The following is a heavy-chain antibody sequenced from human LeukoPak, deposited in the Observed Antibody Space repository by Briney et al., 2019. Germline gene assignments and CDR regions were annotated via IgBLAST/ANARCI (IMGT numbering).Heavy chain of an antibody. J-gene: IGHJ2*01. CDR3: ERQPLLGSYWFFDL. V-gene: IGHV4-4*07. CDR2: IYTSGST. D-gene: IGHD2-8*02. CDR1: GGSISSYY. Sequence: PSETLSLTCTVSGGSISSYYWSWIRQPAGKGLEWIGRIYTSGSTNYNPSLKSRVTMSVDTSKNQFSLKLSSVTAADTAVYYCERQPLLGSYWFFDLWGRGTLVTVSS.